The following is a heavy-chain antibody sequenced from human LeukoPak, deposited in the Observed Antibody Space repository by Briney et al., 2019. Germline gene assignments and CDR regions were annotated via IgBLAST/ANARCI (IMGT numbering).Heavy chain of an antibody. CDR1: GGSISSGSYY. CDR2: IYTSGST. J-gene: IGHJ3*02. D-gene: IGHD3-3*01. Sequence: SQTLSLTCTVSGGSISSGSYYWSWIRQPAGKGLEWIGRIYTSGSTNYNPSLKGRVTISVDTSKNQFSLKLSSVTAADTAVYYCARAYYDFWSGHDAFDIWGQGTMVTVSS. V-gene: IGHV4-61*02. CDR3: ARAYYDFWSGHDAFDI.